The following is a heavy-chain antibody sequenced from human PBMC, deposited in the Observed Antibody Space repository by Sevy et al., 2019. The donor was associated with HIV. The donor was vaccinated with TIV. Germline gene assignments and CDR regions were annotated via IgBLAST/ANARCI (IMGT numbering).Heavy chain of an antibody. V-gene: IGHV3-23*01. CDR2: ISGRGSDT. D-gene: IGHD3-22*01. J-gene: IGHJ3*02. CDR1: GFTINTYA. Sequence: GGSLRLSCAVSGFTINTYAMNWVRQAPGKGLEWVPAISGRGSDTYYADSVKGRFTISRDNAKNTLYLQMNRLRAEDTAVYYCAKELIVVVGEAFDIWGQGTMVTVSS. CDR3: AKELIVVVGEAFDI.